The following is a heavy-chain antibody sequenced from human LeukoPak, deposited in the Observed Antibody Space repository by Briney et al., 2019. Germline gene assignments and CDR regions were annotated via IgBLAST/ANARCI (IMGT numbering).Heavy chain of an antibody. CDR3: ARGALYDDILTGIDY. D-gene: IGHD3-9*01. V-gene: IGHV3-21*01. CDR2: ISSSSSYI. CDR1: GFTFSSYS. J-gene: IGHJ4*02. Sequence: GGSLRLSCAASGFTFSSYSMNWVRQAPGKGLEWVSSISSSSSYIYFADSVKGRFTISRDNAKNSMYLQMNSLRAEDTAVYYCARGALYDDILTGIDYWGQGTLVTVSS.